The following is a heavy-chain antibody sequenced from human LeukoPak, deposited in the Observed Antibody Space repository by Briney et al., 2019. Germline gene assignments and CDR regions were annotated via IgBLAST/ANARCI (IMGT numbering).Heavy chain of an antibody. J-gene: IGHJ3*02. D-gene: IGHD3-22*01. CDR2: IKQDGSKK. CDR3: ARDSSGYYYPDACDI. V-gene: IGHV3-7*04. Sequence: GGSLRLSCAASGFTFSSYWMSWVRQAPGKGLEWVANIKQDGSKKYYVDSVRGRFTISRDNAKNSLYLQMNSLRAEDTGVYYCARDSSGYYYPDACDIGGQGTMVTVSS. CDR1: GFTFSSYW.